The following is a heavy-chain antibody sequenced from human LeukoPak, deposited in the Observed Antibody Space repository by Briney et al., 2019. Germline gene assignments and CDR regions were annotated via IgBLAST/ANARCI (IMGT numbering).Heavy chain of an antibody. CDR1: GGSISSSSYY. D-gene: IGHD3-10*01. J-gene: IGHJ4*02. Sequence: PSETLSLTCTVSGGSISSSSYYWGWIRQPPGKGLEWIGSIYYSGSTYYNPSLKSRVTISVDTSKNQFSLKLSSVTAADTAVYYCASPLNGWYYGSGTNYWSQGTLVTVSS. CDR2: IYYSGST. CDR3: ASPLNGWYYGSGTNY. V-gene: IGHV4-39*01.